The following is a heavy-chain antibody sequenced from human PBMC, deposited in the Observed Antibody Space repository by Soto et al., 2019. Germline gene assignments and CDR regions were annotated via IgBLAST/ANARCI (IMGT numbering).Heavy chain of an antibody. V-gene: IGHV3-7*01. CDR1: GFALSNHW. D-gene: IGHD5-12*01. J-gene: IGHJ4*02. CDR3: ARDGGRYYDFDS. Sequence: HPGGSLRLSCAASGFALSNHWMSWVRQAPGKGLEWVANIAKDGSEIFYVDSVKGRFTISRDNAKNSLYLQMNSLRAEDTAVYFCARDGGRYYDFDSWGQGTLVTVSS. CDR2: IAKDGSEI.